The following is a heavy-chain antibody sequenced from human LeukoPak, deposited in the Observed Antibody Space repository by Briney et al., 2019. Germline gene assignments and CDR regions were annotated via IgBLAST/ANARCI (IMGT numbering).Heavy chain of an antibody. CDR3: AGYNCSSTSCYTGGFDY. J-gene: IGHJ4*02. CDR1: GFTFSSYA. D-gene: IGHD2-2*02. V-gene: IGHV3-23*01. CDR2: ISGSGGST. Sequence: GGSLRLSCAASGFTFSSYAMSWVRQAPGKGLEWVSAISGSGGSTYYADSVKGRFTISRDNSKNTLYLQMNSLTAEDTAVYYCAGYNCSSTSCYTGGFDYWGQGTLVTVSS.